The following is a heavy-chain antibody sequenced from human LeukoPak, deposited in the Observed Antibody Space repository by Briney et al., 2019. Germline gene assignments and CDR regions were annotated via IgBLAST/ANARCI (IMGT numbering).Heavy chain of an antibody. CDR3: ARDEYSSSSGPGVYFDY. J-gene: IGHJ4*02. CDR2: ISAYNGNT. Sequence: GASVKVSCKASGYTFTSYGISWVRQAPGQGLEWMGWISAYNGNTNCAQKLQGRVTMTTDTSTSTAYMELRSLRSDDTAVYYCARDEYSSSSGPGVYFDYWGQGTLVTVSS. CDR1: GYTFTSYG. D-gene: IGHD6-6*01. V-gene: IGHV1-18*01.